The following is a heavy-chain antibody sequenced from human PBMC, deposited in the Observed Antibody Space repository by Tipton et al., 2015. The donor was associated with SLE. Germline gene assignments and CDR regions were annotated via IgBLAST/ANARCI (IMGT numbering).Heavy chain of an antibody. CDR3: AKDYFLGYGMDA. CDR1: GFTFSSYA. J-gene: IGHJ6*02. V-gene: IGHV3-23*01. Sequence: SLRLSCAASGFTFSSYAISWVRQAPGKGLEWVSAISGSGGSTYYADSVKGRFTISRDNSKNTLYLQMNSLRAEDTAVYYCAKDYFLGYGMDAWGQGTTVTVSS. D-gene: IGHD2/OR15-2a*01. CDR2: ISGSGGST.